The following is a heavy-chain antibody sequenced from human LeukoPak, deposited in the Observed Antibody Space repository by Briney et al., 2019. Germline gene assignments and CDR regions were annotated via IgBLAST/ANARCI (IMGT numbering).Heavy chain of an antibody. Sequence: SETLSLTCAVYGGSFSGYYWTWIRQPPGKGLEWIGEINHSGRTNYNPSLKSRVTLSVDTSKNQFSLKLSYVTAADTAVYYCARGPPYYYDSSGYYRFDYWGQGILVTVSA. D-gene: IGHD3-22*01. CDR2: INHSGRT. CDR3: ARGPPYYYDSSGYYRFDY. J-gene: IGHJ4*02. V-gene: IGHV4-34*01. CDR1: GGSFSGYY.